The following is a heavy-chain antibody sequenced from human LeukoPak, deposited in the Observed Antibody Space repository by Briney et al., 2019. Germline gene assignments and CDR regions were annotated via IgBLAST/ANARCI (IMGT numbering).Heavy chain of an antibody. CDR2: ISYDGSNK. J-gene: IGHJ4*02. CDR3: ANENYYGSGSYPDY. CDR1: GFTFSSYG. V-gene: IGHV3-30*18. D-gene: IGHD3-10*01. Sequence: GGSLRLSCAASGFTFSSYGIHWVRQAPGKGLEWVALISYDGSNKYYADSVKGRFTISRDNSKNTLYLQMNNLRAEDTAVYYCANENYYGSGSYPDYWGQETLVTVSS.